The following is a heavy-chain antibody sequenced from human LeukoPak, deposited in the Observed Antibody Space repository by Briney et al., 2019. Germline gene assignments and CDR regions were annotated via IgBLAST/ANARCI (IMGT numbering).Heavy chain of an antibody. Sequence: PGGSLRLSCAASGFTFSSYSMNWVRQAPGKGLEWVSSISSSSSTIYYADSVKGRFTISRDNAENSLYLQMNSLRAEDTAVYYCAGRIGVAGRGFDPWGQGTLVTVSS. D-gene: IGHD6-13*01. V-gene: IGHV3-48*01. CDR2: ISSSSSTI. CDR1: GFTFSSYS. J-gene: IGHJ5*02. CDR3: AGRIGVAGRGFDP.